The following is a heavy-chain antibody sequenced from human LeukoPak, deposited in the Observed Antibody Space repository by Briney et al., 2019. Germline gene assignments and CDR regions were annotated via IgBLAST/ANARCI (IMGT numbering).Heavy chain of an antibody. CDR3: ARAGQGYYYDTSAYYYDY. D-gene: IGHD3-22*01. J-gene: IGHJ4*02. CDR1: GYTFTSYG. Sequence: GASVKVSCKASGYTFTSYGISWVRQGPGQGLEWMGWISAYNGNPTYAQKLQGRVTVTTDTSTSTAYMELRSLISGDMAVYYCARAGQGYYYDTSAYYYDYWGQGTLVTVSS. CDR2: ISAYNGNP. V-gene: IGHV1-18*03.